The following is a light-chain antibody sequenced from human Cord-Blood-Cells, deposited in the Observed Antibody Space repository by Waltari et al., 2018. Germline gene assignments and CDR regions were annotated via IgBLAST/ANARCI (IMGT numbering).Light chain of an antibody. CDR1: SSDVGGYNY. V-gene: IGLV2-14*01. CDR3: SSYTSSSTYV. J-gene: IGLJ1*01. CDR2: EVS. Sequence: QSALTQPASVSGSPGQSITISCTGTSSDVGGYNYVSWYQQHPGKAPKLNIYEVSNRPSGVSNRFSGSKSGNTASLTISGLQAEDEADYYCSSYTSSSTYVFGTGTKVTVL.